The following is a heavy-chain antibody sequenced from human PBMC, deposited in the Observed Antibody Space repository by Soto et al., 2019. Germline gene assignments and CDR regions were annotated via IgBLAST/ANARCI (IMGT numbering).Heavy chain of an antibody. CDR2: ISSSGSTI. Sequence: LRLSCAASGFTFSDYYMSWIRQAPGKGLEWASYISSSGSTIYYADSVKGRFTISRDNAKNSLYLQMNSLRAEDTAVYYCASGGYCSGGSCYPDAFDIWGQGTMVTVSS. D-gene: IGHD2-15*01. J-gene: IGHJ3*02. V-gene: IGHV3-11*01. CDR3: ASGGYCSGGSCYPDAFDI. CDR1: GFTFSDYY.